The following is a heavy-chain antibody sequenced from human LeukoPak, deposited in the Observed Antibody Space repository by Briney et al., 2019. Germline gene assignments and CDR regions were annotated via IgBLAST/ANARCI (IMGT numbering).Heavy chain of an antibody. V-gene: IGHV1-8*01. D-gene: IGHD6-19*01. CDR1: GYTFTSYD. CDR3: ARRTMWDTNGWLSPDY. Sequence: ASVKVSCKASGYTFTSYDINGVRQATGQGLEWMGWMNPNSGNTGYAQKFQGRVTMTRNTSISTAYMELSSLRSEDTAVYYCARRTMWDTNGWLSPDYWGQGTLVTVSS. CDR2: MNPNSGNT. J-gene: IGHJ4*02.